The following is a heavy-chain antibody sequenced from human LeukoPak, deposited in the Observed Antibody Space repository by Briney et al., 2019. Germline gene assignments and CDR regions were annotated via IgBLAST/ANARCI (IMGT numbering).Heavy chain of an antibody. Sequence: ASVKVSCKASGYTFTTYGITWVRQAPGQGLEWMGWIGTYNGNTNYAQKVQGRVTMTTDTSTSTAYMELRSLRSDDTAVYYCAKGSGSGWYGWFAPWGQGTLVTVSS. CDR3: AKGSGSGWYGWFAP. V-gene: IGHV1-18*01. J-gene: IGHJ5*02. CDR1: GYTFTTYG. D-gene: IGHD6-19*01. CDR2: IGTYNGNT.